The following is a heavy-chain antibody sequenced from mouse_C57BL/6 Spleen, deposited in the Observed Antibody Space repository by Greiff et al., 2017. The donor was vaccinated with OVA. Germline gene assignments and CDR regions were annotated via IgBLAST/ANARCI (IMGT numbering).Heavy chain of an antibody. D-gene: IGHD1-1*01. V-gene: IGHV1-19*01. CDR3: ARGPSTVVAHFDY. Sequence: VQLKESGPVLVKPGASVKMSCKASGYTFTDYYMNWVKQSHGKSLEWIGVINPYNGGTSYNQKFKGKATLTVDKSSSTAYMELNSLTSEDSAVYYCARGPSTVVAHFDYWGQGTTLTVSS. CDR2: INPYNGGT. CDR1: GYTFTDYY. J-gene: IGHJ2*01.